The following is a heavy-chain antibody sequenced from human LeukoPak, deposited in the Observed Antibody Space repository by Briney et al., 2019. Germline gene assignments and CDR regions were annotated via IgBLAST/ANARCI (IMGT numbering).Heavy chain of an antibody. CDR3: ARGPSRGYSYGPGIDY. CDR1: GFTFSSYG. D-gene: IGHD5-18*01. CDR2: IWYDGSNK. Sequence: GRSLRLSCAASGFTFSSYGMHWVRQAPGKGLEWVAVIWYDGSNKYYADSVKGRFTISRDNSKNTLYLQMNSLRAEDTAVYYCARGPSRGYSYGPGIDYWGQGTLVTVSS. V-gene: IGHV3-30*19. J-gene: IGHJ4*02.